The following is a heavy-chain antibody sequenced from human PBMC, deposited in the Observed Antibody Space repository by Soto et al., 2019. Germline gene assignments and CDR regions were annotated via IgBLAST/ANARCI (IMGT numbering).Heavy chain of an antibody. J-gene: IGHJ5*02. CDR1: GGTFGNSA. CDR2: IVPMFGTA. D-gene: IGHD3-10*01. V-gene: IGHV1-69*12. Sequence: QVQLVQSGAEVKKPGSSVNVSCKTSGGTFGNSAVAWVRQAPGQGLEWMGGIVPMFGTANYAQKFQGRLTITADDSTSTAYMELGSLTADHTAVYYCARDGAPESAFRRGPLGGARFDPWGQGTVVTVS. CDR3: ARDGAPESAFRRGPLGGARFDP.